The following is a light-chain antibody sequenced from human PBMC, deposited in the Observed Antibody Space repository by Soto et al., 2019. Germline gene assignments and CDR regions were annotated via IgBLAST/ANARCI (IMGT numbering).Light chain of an antibody. CDR2: GAS. V-gene: IGKV3-20*01. Sequence: DIVLTQSPGTLSLSPGERATLSCRASQTVSSSYLAWYQQKPGQAPRLLIYGASSRATGIPDRFSGSGSGTDFTLTISRLAPEDFAVYYCQQYGSSSFTFGPGTKVDIK. CDR3: QQYGSSSFT. CDR1: QTVSSSY. J-gene: IGKJ3*01.